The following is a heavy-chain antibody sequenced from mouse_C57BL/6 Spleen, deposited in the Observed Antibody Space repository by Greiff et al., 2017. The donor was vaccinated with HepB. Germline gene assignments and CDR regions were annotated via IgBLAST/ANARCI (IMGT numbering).Heavy chain of an antibody. CDR3: ARGYGYDGSFAY. CDR2: IYPGDGDT. D-gene: IGHD2-2*01. Sequence: VQLQESGAELVKPGASVKISCKASGYAFSSYWMNWVKQRPGKGLEWIGQIYPGDGDTNYNGKFKGKATLTADKSSSTAYMQLSSLTSEDSAVYFCARGYGYDGSFAYWGQGTLVTVSA. V-gene: IGHV1-80*01. J-gene: IGHJ3*01. CDR1: GYAFSSYW.